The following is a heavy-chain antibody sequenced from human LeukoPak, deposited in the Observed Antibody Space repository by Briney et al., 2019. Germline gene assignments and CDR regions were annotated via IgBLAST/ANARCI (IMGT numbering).Heavy chain of an antibody. V-gene: IGHV3-23*01. Sequence: PGGSLRLSCAASGFTFSSYAMSWVRQAPGKGLEWVSGISGSGGGTYNADSVKGRFTTSRDNSKNTLYLQMNSLRAEDTAVYYCAKNGVNYWYFDLWGRGTLVTVSS. D-gene: IGHD2-8*01. J-gene: IGHJ2*01. CDR1: GFTFSSYA. CDR2: ISGSGGGT. CDR3: AKNGVNYWYFDL.